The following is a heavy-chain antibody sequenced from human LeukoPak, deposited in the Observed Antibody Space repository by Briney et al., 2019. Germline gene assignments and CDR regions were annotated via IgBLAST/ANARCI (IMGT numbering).Heavy chain of an antibody. Sequence: ASVKVSCKASGGTFSSYTISWVRQAPGQGLEWMGRIIPILGIASYAQKFQGRVTITADKSTSTAYMELSSLRSEDTAVYYCAGELLSDQYYYYYYYMDVWGKGTTCTVSS. CDR2: IIPILGIA. CDR3: AGELLSDQYYYYYYYMDV. J-gene: IGHJ6*03. CDR1: GGTFSSYT. D-gene: IGHD2-2*01. V-gene: IGHV1-69*02.